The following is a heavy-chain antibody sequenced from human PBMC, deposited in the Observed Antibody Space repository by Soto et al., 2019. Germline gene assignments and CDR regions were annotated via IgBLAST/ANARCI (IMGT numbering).Heavy chain of an antibody. V-gene: IGHV3-23*01. Sequence: HPGGSLRLSCAASGFTFSSYAMSWVRQAPGKGLEWVSAISGSGGSTYYADSVKGRFTISRDNSKNTLYLQMNSLRAEDTAVYYCAKDTDRLFVLRFLEWSDVWGQGTTVTVSS. CDR3: AKDTDRLFVLRFLEWSDV. J-gene: IGHJ6*02. CDR1: GFTFSSYA. CDR2: ISGSGGST. D-gene: IGHD3-3*01.